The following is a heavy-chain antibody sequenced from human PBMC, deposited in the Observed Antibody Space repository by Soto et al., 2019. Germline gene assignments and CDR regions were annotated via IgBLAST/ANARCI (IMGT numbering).Heavy chain of an antibody. CDR1: GYTFTSYA. D-gene: IGHD2-21*02. CDR3: ARSIVVVTAADY. V-gene: IGHV1-3*01. CDR2: INAGNGNT. Sequence: QVQLVQSGAEVKKPGASVKVSCKASGYTFTSYAMHLVRQAPGQRLEWMGWINAGNGNTKYSQKFQGRFTITRDTSASTAYMELSSLRSEDTAVYYCARSIVVVTAADYWGQGTLVTVSS. J-gene: IGHJ4*02.